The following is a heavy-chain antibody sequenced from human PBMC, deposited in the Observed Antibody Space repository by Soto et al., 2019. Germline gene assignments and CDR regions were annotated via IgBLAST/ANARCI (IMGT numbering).Heavy chain of an antibody. V-gene: IGHV4-34*01. Sequence: SETLSLTCAVYGGSFSGYYWSWIRQPPGKGLEWIGEINHSGSTNYNPSLKSRVTISVDTSKNQFSLKLSSVTAADTAVYYCAMVSPAYYYYYGMDVWGQGTTVTAP. CDR1: GGSFSGYY. CDR2: INHSGST. CDR3: AMVSPAYYYYYGMDV. D-gene: IGHD2-15*01. J-gene: IGHJ6*02.